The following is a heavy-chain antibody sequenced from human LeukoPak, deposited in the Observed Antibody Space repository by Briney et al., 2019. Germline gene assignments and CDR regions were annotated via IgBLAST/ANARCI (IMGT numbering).Heavy chain of an antibody. D-gene: IGHD2-15*01. J-gene: IGHJ3*02. CDR2: INPNSGGT. Sequence: ASVKVSCKASGYTFISFYMHWVRQAPGQGLEWMGWINPNSGGTNYAQKFQGRVTMTRDTSISTAYMELSRLRSDDSAVYYCAREPLDIVVVVEPERVDAFDIWGQGTMVTVSS. CDR1: GYTFISFY. CDR3: AREPLDIVVVVEPERVDAFDI. V-gene: IGHV1-2*02.